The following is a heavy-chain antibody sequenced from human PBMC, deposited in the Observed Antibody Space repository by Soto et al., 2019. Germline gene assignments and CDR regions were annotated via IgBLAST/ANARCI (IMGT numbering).Heavy chain of an antibody. D-gene: IGHD5-12*01. Sequence: GGSLRLSCAASGFTFSTYSMNWVRQAPGKGLEWVSSISGSSSYIYYADSVKGRFTISRDNAKNSLYLQMNSLRADDTAMYYCASVTIPHPDYNYYAMDVWGQGTTVTVSS. J-gene: IGHJ6*02. CDR3: ASVTIPHPDYNYYAMDV. CDR1: GFTFSTYS. CDR2: ISGSSSYI. V-gene: IGHV3-21*01.